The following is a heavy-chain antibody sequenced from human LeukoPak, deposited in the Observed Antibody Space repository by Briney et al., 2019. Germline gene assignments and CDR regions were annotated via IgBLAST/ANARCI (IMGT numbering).Heavy chain of an antibody. J-gene: IGHJ4*02. D-gene: IGHD1-1*01. V-gene: IGHV3-23*01. Sequence: GGSLRLSCVASGFTFNHYAMSWVRQALGKGLEWVASVSENGDGTMYPDSVKGRFTISRDNSRKTVLLEVNSLRVEDAATYYCARGWTTFHYWGQGALVTVSS. CDR2: VSENGDGT. CDR1: GFTFNHYA. CDR3: ARGWTTFHY.